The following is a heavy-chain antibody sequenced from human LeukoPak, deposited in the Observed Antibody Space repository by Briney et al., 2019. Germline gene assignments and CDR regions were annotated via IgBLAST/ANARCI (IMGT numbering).Heavy chain of an antibody. J-gene: IGHJ4*02. CDR2: ISGSGVGT. CDR3: AKGFDVVVIVAAYDY. CDR1: GFTFRSYA. V-gene: IGHV3-23*01. Sequence: PGGPLRLSCAASGFTFRSYAMTWVRQAPGKGLEWVAGISGSGVGTFYADSVKGRFTISRDNSNNMVYLQMNSLRAEDTAVYYCAKGFDVVVIVAAYDYWGQGNLVTVSS. D-gene: IGHD2-15*01.